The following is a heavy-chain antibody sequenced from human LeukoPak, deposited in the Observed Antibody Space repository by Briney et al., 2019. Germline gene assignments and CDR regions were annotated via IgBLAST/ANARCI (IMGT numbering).Heavy chain of an antibody. CDR2: IYSGGSR. J-gene: IGHJ6*01. Sequence: GGSLRLSCAASGFTVSTNYMSWVRQATGKGLEWVSVIYSGGSRYYADSVKGRFTISRDNSKNTLYLQMNSLRAEDTALYCLVMERIYVYDRSFGYRGQGTKGTVSS. CDR1: GFTVSTNY. D-gene: IGHD3-22*01. CDR3: VMERIYVYDRSFGY. V-gene: IGHV3-53*01.